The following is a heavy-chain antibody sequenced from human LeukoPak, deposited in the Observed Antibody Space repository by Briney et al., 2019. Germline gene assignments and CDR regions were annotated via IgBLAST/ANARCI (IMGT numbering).Heavy chain of an antibody. CDR2: IYYSGST. J-gene: IGHJ4*02. D-gene: IGHD6-19*01. CDR3: ARTRGGGSGCPIDY. CDR1: GGSISSYY. Sequence: SSETLSLTCTVSGGSISSYYWSWIRQPPGKGLEWIGYIYYSGSTNYNPSLKSRVTISVDTSKNQFSLKLSSVTAADTAVYYCARTRGGGSGCPIDYWGQGTLVTVSS. V-gene: IGHV4-59*08.